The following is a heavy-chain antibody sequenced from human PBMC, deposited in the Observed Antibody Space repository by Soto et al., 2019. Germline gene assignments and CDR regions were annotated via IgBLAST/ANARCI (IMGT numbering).Heavy chain of an antibody. D-gene: IGHD3-22*01. V-gene: IGHV4-31*03. Sequence: SETLSLTCTVSARSISSGGYYWSWLRQHPGMGLEWIGYIYYSGSTYYNPSLKSRVTISVDTSKNQFSLKLSSVTAADTAGYYCASSDAGDSRGYQPYQPIDYWGQGILVTVSS. J-gene: IGHJ4*02. CDR3: ASSDAGDSRGYQPYQPIDY. CDR1: ARSISSGGYY. CDR2: IYYSGST.